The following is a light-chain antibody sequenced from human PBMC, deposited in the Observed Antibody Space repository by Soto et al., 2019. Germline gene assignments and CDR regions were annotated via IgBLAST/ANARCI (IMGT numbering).Light chain of an antibody. CDR1: ESVRDN. CDR2: GAS. V-gene: IGKV3-15*01. J-gene: IGKJ3*01. CDR3: QHYDSWPPL. Sequence: EIVMTQSPATLSVSPGERATLSCRASESVRDNLAWYQQKPGQAPRLLMYGASTRATGIPATFSGSGSGTEFTLTISSLRSEDFAVYFCQHYDSWPPLFGPGTKVDLK.